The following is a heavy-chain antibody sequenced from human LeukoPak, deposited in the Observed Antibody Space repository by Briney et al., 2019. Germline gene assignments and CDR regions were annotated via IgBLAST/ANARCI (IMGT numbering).Heavy chain of an antibody. CDR3: AREDEQQAMDV. J-gene: IGHJ6*02. V-gene: IGHV1-69*05. CDR1: GGTFSSYA. CDR2: IIPIFGTA. Sequence: SVKVSCKASGGTFSSYAISWVRQAPGQGREWMGGIIPIFGTANYAQKLQGRVTMTTDTSTSTAYMELRSLRSDDTAVYYCAREDEQQAMDVWGQGTTVTVSS.